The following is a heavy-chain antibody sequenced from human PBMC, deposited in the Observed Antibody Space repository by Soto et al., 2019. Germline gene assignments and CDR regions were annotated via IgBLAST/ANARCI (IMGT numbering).Heavy chain of an antibody. Sequence: PGGSLRLSCTASGFTFGDYAMSWFRQAPGKGLEWVGFIRSKAYGGTTEYAASVKGRFTISRDDSKSIAYLQMNSLKTEDTAVYYCTRELHSIGWYFPDYWGQGTLVTVSS. CDR3: TRELHSIGWYFPDY. CDR1: GFTFGDYA. V-gene: IGHV3-49*03. CDR2: IRSKAYGGTT. J-gene: IGHJ4*02. D-gene: IGHD6-19*01.